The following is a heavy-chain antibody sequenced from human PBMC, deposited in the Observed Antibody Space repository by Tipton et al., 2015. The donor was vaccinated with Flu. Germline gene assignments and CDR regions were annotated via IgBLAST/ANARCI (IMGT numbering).Heavy chain of an antibody. CDR1: GFPFSEFW. V-gene: IGHV3-23*01. CDR2: ISGTGGTT. CDR3: AKAANWGSSGWHYFQH. Sequence: SLRLSCAASGFPFSEFWMYWVRQAPGKGLEWVSGISGTGGTTYYADSVKGRFTVSRDNYKSTRYLQMNSLRAEDTAVYYCAKAANWGSSGWHYFQHWGQGTLVTVSS. J-gene: IGHJ1*01. D-gene: IGHD6-19*01.